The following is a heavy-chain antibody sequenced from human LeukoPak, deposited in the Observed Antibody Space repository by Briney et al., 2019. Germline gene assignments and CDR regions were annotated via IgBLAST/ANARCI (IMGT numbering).Heavy chain of an antibody. J-gene: IGHJ4*02. CDR2: ISAYNGNT. V-gene: IGHV1-18*01. CDR1: GYTFTSYG. D-gene: IGHD1-26*01. Sequence: ASVKVSCKASGYTFTSYGITWVRQAPGQGLEWMGWISAYNGNTNYAQKFQGRVTITADKSTSTAYMELSSLRSEDTAVYYCARDLGGATTCDYWGQGTLVTVSS. CDR3: ARDLGGATTCDY.